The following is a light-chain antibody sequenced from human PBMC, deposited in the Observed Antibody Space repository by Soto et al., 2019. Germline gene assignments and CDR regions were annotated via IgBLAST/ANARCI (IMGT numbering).Light chain of an antibody. CDR2: DVS. V-gene: IGLV2-14*01. J-gene: IGLJ1*01. CDR3: SSYTSSSTLLYV. CDR1: SSDVGGYNY. Sequence: QSALTQPASVSGSPGQSITISCTGTSSDVGGYNYVSWYQQHPGKAPKLMIYDVSNRPSGVSNRFSGSKSGNTASLTISGLQPEDEAYYYCSSYTSSSTLLYVFGTGTKLTVL.